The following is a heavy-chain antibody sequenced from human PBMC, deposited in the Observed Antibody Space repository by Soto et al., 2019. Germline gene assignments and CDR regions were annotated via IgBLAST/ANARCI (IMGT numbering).Heavy chain of an antibody. Sequence: PSETLSLTCTVSGGSVSSGSYYWSWIRQPPGKGLEWIGYIYYSGSTNYNPSLKSRVTISVDTSKNQFSLKLSSVTAADTAVYYCARVEGVFLEWLLLDYWGQGTLVTVSS. V-gene: IGHV4-61*01. CDR2: IYYSGST. CDR3: ARVEGVFLEWLLLDY. CDR1: GGSVSSGSYY. D-gene: IGHD3-3*01. J-gene: IGHJ4*02.